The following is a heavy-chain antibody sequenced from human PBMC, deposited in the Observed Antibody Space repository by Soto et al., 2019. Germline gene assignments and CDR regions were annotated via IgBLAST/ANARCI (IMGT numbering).Heavy chain of an antibody. CDR1: GFTFSSYA. CDR3: AKDGGEYYYGSGSFY. Sequence: EVQLLESGGGLVQPGGSLRLSCAASGFTFSSYAMSWVRQAPGKGLEWVSAISGSGGSTYYADSVKGRFTISRDDSKNTLYLQMNSLRAEDTAVYYCAKDGGEYYYGSGSFYWGQGTLVTVSS. J-gene: IGHJ4*02. V-gene: IGHV3-23*01. CDR2: ISGSGGST. D-gene: IGHD3-10*01.